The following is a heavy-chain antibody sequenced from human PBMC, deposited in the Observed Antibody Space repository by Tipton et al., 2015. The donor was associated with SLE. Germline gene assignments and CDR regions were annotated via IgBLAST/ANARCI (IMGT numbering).Heavy chain of an antibody. V-gene: IGHV4-39*01. CDR1: VGSISSSSYH. Sequence: TLSLTCTVSVGSISSSSYHWGWIRQPPGKGLEWIGYIHTSGSTDYNPSLKSRVTISVDTSKNQFSLKLTSVTAADTAVYYCARNPIAMVRGVIPVAFDIWGQETMVTVSS. D-gene: IGHD3-10*01. CDR2: IHTSGST. CDR3: ARNPIAMVRGVIPVAFDI. J-gene: IGHJ3*02.